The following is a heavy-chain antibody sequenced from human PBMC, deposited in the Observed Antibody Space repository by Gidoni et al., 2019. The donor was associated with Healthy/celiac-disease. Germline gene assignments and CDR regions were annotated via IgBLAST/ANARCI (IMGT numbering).Heavy chain of an antibody. CDR1: GFTFSSYG. D-gene: IGHD3-10*01. CDR2: ISYDGSNK. V-gene: IGHV3-30*18. CDR3: AKDMVRGTNYFDY. J-gene: IGHJ4*02. Sequence: QVQLVESGGGVVQPGRSLRLSCAASGFTFSSYGMHWVRQAPGKGLEWVAVISYDGSNKYYADSVKGRFTISRDNSKNTLYLQMNSLRAEDTAVYYCAKDMVRGTNYFDYWGQGTLVTVSS.